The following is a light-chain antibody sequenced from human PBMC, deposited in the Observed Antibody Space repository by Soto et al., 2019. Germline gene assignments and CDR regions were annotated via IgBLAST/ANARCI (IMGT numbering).Light chain of an antibody. Sequence: LTQPASVSGYLGQSITISCTGTSSDVGGYNYVSWYQHHPGRAPKLLIYEVNIRPSGVSSHFSGSKSGNTASLTIAGLRAEDEADYYCSSYPDTSTFVFGNGTKVNVL. CDR2: EVN. CDR1: SSDVGGYNY. CDR3: SSYPDTSTFV. J-gene: IGLJ1*01. V-gene: IGLV2-14*01.